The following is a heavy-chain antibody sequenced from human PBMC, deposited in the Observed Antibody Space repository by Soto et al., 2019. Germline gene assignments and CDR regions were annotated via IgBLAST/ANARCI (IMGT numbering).Heavy chain of an antibody. CDR3: AREIFHPDNWYFDL. D-gene: IGHD2-15*01. CDR2: IIPILGIA. V-gene: IGHV1-69*08. CDR1: GGTFSSYT. J-gene: IGHJ2*01. Sequence: QVQLVQSGAEVKKPGSSVKVSCKASGGTFSSYTISWVRQAPGQGLEWMGRIIPILGIANYAQKFQGRVTITADKSTSTAYMELSSLRSEDTAVYYCAREIFHPDNWYFDLWGRGTLVTVSS.